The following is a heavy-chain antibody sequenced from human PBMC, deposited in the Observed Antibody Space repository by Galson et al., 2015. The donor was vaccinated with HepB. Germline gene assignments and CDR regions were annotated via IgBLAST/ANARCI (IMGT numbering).Heavy chain of an antibody. Sequence: SLRLSCAASGFTFSNYWMSWVRQAPGKGLECVANIKHDECEKYYVYFMKGRITIHRENAKNSLYLQINSLRAEDMAVYFFARYCSSSSCCDAIDILGQGTMVTASS. CDR3: ARYCSSSSCCDAIDI. CDR1: GFTFSNYW. CDR2: IKHDECEK. D-gene: IGHD2-2*01. V-gene: IGHV3-7*01. J-gene: IGHJ3*02.